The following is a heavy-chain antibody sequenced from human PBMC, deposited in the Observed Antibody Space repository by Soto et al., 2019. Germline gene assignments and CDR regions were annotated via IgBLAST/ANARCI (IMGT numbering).Heavy chain of an antibody. D-gene: IGHD3-16*01. Sequence: LILSCAASGFAFSGSAMYWVRQASGKGPEWVGRIRSKGHNYAAEYAASVKGRFTISRDDSKNTAYLQMNSLQTEDTAVYYCTRDLFSYDYSGILWFDPWGQGTLVTVSS. V-gene: IGHV3-73*01. J-gene: IGHJ5*02. CDR2: IRSKGHNYAA. CDR3: TRDLFSYDYSGILWFDP. CDR1: GFAFSGSA.